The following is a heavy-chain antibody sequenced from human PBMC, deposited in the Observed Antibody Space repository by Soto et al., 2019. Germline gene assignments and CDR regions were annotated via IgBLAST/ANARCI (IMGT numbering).Heavy chain of an antibody. CDR1: GFTFSSYE. CDR3: AKSLRYFDWPEAFDI. Sequence: PGGSLRLSCAASGFTFSSYEMNWVRQAPGKGLEWVSYISSSGSTIYYADSVKGRFTISRDNAKNSLYLQMNSLRAEDTAVYYCAKSLRYFDWPEAFDIRGQGTMVTVSS. CDR2: ISSSGSTI. D-gene: IGHD3-9*01. V-gene: IGHV3-48*03. J-gene: IGHJ3*02.